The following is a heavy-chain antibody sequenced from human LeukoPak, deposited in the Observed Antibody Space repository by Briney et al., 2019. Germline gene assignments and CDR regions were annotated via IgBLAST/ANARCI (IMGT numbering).Heavy chain of an antibody. D-gene: IGHD5-18*01. Sequence: SVKVSCKASGGTFSSYAISWARQAPGQGLEWMGGIIPIFGTANYAQKFQGRVTITTDESTSTAYMELSSLRSEDTAVYYCARGGTGYSYGFDYWGQGTLVTVSS. CDR2: IIPIFGTA. J-gene: IGHJ4*02. V-gene: IGHV1-69*05. CDR3: ARGGTGYSYGFDY. CDR1: GGTFSSYA.